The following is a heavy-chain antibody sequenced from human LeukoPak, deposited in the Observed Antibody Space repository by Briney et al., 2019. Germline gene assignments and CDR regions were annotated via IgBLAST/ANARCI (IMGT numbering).Heavy chain of an antibody. CDR1: GGSISSSSYY. J-gene: IGHJ4*02. CDR3: ARLRSYYDILTGYTYYFDY. V-gene: IGHV4-39*01. D-gene: IGHD3-9*01. Sequence: PSETPSLTCTVSGGSISSSSYYWGWIRQPPGKGLEWIGSIYYSGSTYYDPSLKSRVTISVDTSKNQFSLKLSSVTAADTAVYYCARLRSYYDILTGYTYYFDYWGQGTLVTVSS. CDR2: IYYSGST.